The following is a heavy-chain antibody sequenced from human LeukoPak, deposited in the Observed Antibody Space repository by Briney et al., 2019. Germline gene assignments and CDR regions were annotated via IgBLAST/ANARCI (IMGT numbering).Heavy chain of an antibody. V-gene: IGHV4-59*01. J-gene: IGHJ3*02. D-gene: IGHD3-22*01. CDR2: IYYSGST. CDR3: ARGKTYYDISKDAFDI. Sequence: SETLSLTCTVSSGSISSYYWSWIRQPPGQGLGWSGYIYYSGSTNYNPSLKSRVTISVDTSKNQFSLKLSSVTAADTAVYYCARGKTYYDISKDAFDIWGQGTMVTVSS. CDR1: SGSISSYY.